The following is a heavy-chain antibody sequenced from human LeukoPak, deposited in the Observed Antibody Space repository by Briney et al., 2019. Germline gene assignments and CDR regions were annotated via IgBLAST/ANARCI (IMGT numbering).Heavy chain of an antibody. V-gene: IGHV3-21*01. Sequence: GGSLRLSCAASGFTFSSYSMNWVRQAPGKGLEWVSSISSSSSYIYYADSVKGRFTISRDNAKNSLYLQMNSLRAEDTAVYYCARERVELNPPYYYGMDVWGQGTTVTVSS. CDR3: ARERVELNPPYYYGMDV. D-gene: IGHD1-26*01. J-gene: IGHJ6*02. CDR1: GFTFSSYS. CDR2: ISSSSSYI.